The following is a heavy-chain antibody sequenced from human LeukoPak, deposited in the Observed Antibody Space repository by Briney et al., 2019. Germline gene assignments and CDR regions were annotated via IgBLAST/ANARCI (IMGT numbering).Heavy chain of an antibody. D-gene: IGHD3-10*02. J-gene: IGHJ5*02. Sequence: SETLSLTCAVHGGSFSGYYWSWIRQPPGKGLEWIGEINHSGSTNYNPSLKSRVTISVDTSKNQFSLKLSSVTAADTAVYYCARGAGYYYVPFDPWGQGTLVTVSS. CDR3: ARGAGYYYVPFDP. CDR2: INHSGST. CDR1: GGSFSGYY. V-gene: IGHV4-34*01.